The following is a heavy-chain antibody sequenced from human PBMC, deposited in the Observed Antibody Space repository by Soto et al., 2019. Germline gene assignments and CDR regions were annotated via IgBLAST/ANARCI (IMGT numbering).Heavy chain of an antibody. Sequence: ASVKVSCKASGYTFTSYGISWVRQAPGQGLEWMGWISAYNGNTNYAQKLQGRVTMTTDTSTSTAYMELRSLRSDDTAVYYCARNSTKSNNTWFDTWGQGTLVTVSS. CDR1: GYTFTSYG. D-gene: IGHD1-1*01. CDR3: ARNSTKSNNTWFDT. CDR2: ISAYNGNT. J-gene: IGHJ5*02. V-gene: IGHV1-18*04.